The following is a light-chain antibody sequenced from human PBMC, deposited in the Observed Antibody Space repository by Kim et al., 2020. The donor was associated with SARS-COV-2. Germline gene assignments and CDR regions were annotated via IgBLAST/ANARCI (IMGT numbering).Light chain of an antibody. V-gene: IGLV2-8*01. CDR2: EVT. J-gene: IGLJ3*02. Sequence: GQSVTISCTGTSIDIGGYKYVSWYQQHPGGAPRLMIYEVTKRPSGVPDRFSGSKSGNTASLTVSGLRAEDEADYYCSSYAGSDNLLFGGGTQLTVL. CDR3: SSYAGSDNLL. CDR1: SIDIGGYKY.